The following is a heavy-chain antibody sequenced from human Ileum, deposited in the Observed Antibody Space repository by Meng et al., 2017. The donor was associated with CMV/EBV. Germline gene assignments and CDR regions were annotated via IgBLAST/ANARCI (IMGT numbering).Heavy chain of an antibody. Sequence: GESLKISCAASGFTFSNAWMSWVRQTPVKGLEWVGHIKSKADGGTAAYAAPVKGRFTFSRDDSKNTVYLQMNDLETEDTAVYYCTTAPGGYSGSLNWGQGARVTVSS. CDR2: IKSKADGGTA. CDR3: TTAPGGYSGSLN. D-gene: IGHD1-26*01. CDR1: GFTFSNAW. V-gene: IGHV3-15*01. J-gene: IGHJ4*02.